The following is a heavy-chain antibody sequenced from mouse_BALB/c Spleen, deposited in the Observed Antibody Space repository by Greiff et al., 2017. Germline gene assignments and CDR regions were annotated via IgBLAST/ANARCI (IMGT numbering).Heavy chain of an antibody. CDR2: ISSGGSYT. V-gene: IGHV5-9-4*01. D-gene: IGHD1-2*01. CDR1: GFTFSSYA. J-gene: IGHJ2*01. CDR3: ARRTTASYFDY. Sequence: VMLVESGGGLVKPGGSLKLSCAASGFTFSSYAMSWVRQSPEKRLEWVAEISSGGSYTYYPDTVTGRFTISRDNAKNTLYLEMSSLRSEDTAMYYCARRTTASYFDYWGQGTTLTVSS.